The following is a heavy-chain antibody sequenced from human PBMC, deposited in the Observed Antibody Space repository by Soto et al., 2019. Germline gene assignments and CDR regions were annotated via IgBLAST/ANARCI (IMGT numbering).Heavy chain of an antibody. D-gene: IGHD1-1*01. V-gene: IGHV1-18*01. CDR2: ISAYNGNT. CDR1: GYTFTSYG. Sequence: ASVKVSCKASGYTFTSYGISWVRQAPGQGLEWMGWISAYNGNTNYAQKLQGRVTMTTDTSTSTAYMELRSLRSDDTAVYYCARDPRNWNDTPFDYWGQGTLVTVSS. J-gene: IGHJ4*02. CDR3: ARDPRNWNDTPFDY.